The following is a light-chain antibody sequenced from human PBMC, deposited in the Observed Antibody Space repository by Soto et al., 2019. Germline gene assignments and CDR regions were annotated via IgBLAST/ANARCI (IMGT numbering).Light chain of an antibody. CDR2: AVS. V-gene: IGLV2-8*01. J-gene: IGLJ2*01. CDR1: STDVGAYNF. Sequence: QSALTQPPSASGSPGQSVTISCTGTSTDVGAYNFVSWYQQHPGKAPKLMIYAVSKRPSGVPDRFSGSKSGNTASLTVSGLRADDEADYYCSSYVGNNNLVFGGGTKLTVL. CDR3: SSYVGNNNLV.